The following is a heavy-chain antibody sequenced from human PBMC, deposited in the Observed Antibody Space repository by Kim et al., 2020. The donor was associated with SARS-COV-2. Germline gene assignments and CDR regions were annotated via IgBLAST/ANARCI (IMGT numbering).Heavy chain of an antibody. J-gene: IGHJ4*02. CDR1: GFTVSDNY. V-gene: IGHV3-53*01. Sequence: GGSLRLSCAASGFTVSDNYMTWVRQAPGKGLEWVSLIYSGGDTHYADSVKGRFTISRDSSKNTLYLQMNSLRAEDTAVYYCAERKKWGQGTLVTVSS. CDR3: AERKK. CDR2: IYSGGDT.